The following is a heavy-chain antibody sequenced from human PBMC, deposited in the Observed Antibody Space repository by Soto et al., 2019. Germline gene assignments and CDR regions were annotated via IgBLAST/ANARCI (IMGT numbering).Heavy chain of an antibody. CDR2: IYYSGST. J-gene: IGHJ4*02. CDR3: ASYYYDSSGYYSFDY. D-gene: IGHD3-22*01. Sequence: QLQLQESGPGLVKPSETLSLTCTVSGGSISSSSYYWGWIRQPPGKGLEWIGSIYYSGSTYYNPSLKSRVTISVDTSKNQFSLKLSSVTAADTAVYYCASYYYDSSGYYSFDYWGQGTLVTVSS. CDR1: GGSISSSSYY. V-gene: IGHV4-39*01.